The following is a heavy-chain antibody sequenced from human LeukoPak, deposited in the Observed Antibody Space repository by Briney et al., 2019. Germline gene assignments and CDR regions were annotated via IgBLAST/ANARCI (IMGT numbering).Heavy chain of an antibody. CDR2: IYHSGST. Sequence: PSETLSLTCAVSGGSLSSSNWWSWVRQPPGKGLEWIGEIYHSGSTNYNPSLKSRVTISVDKSKNQFSLKLSSVTAADTAVYYCARVSRYFDWPVDLWGQGTLVTVSS. J-gene: IGHJ5*02. CDR1: GGSLSSSNW. V-gene: IGHV4-4*02. D-gene: IGHD3-9*01. CDR3: ARVSRYFDWPVDL.